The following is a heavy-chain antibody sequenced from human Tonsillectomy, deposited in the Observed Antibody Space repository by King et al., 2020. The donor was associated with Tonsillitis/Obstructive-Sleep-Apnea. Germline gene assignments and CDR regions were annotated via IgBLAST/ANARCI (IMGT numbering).Heavy chain of an antibody. CDR3: AKGQYDYGDSVPLSGYMDV. Sequence: QLVQSGGGVVQPGRSLRLSCAASGFTFSSYGMHWVRQAPGKGLEWVAVISYDGSNKYYADSVKGRFTISRDNSKNTLYLQMNSLRAEDTAVYYCAKGQYDYGDSVPLSGYMDVWGKGTTVTVSS. D-gene: IGHD4-17*01. CDR1: GFTFSSYG. V-gene: IGHV3-30*18. J-gene: IGHJ6*03. CDR2: ISYDGSNK.